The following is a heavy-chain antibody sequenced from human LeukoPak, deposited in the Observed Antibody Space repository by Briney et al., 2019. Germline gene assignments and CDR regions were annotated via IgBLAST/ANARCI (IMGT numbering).Heavy chain of an antibody. CDR1: GYSISSGYY. Sequence: SETLSLTCTVSGYSISSGYYWGWTRQPPGKGLEWIGSIYHSGSTYYNPSLKSRVTISVDTSKNQFSLKLSTVTAADTAVYYCARFVAAAGFDYWGQGTLVTVSS. D-gene: IGHD6-13*01. CDR2: IYHSGST. J-gene: IGHJ4*02. CDR3: ARFVAAAGFDY. V-gene: IGHV4-38-2*02.